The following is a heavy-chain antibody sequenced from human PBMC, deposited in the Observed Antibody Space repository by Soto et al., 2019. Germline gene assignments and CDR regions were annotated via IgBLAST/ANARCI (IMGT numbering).Heavy chain of an antibody. CDR2: IYWNDDK. V-gene: IGHV2-5*01. D-gene: IGHD3-22*01. Sequence: SGPTLVNPTQTLTLTCTFSGFSLTTSDMGVGWIRQSPGQALEWLALIYWNDDKRYSPSLKSRLTITKDTSKNQVVLTMTNMDPVDTATYYCAHDYYDSSTYYPHDALDIWGQGTLVTVSS. J-gene: IGHJ3*02. CDR1: GFSLTTSDMG. CDR3: AHDYYDSSTYYPHDALDI.